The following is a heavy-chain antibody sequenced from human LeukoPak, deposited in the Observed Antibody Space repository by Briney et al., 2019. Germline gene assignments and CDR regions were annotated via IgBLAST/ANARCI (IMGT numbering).Heavy chain of an antibody. V-gene: IGHV4-59*01. CDR1: GGSISSDY. Sequence: ESSETLSLTCTVSGGSISSDYWSWIRQPPGKGLEWIGYIYYSGSTSYNPSLKSRVTISVDTSKNQFSLKLNSVTAADTAVYYCARSPLFRAFDIWGQGTMVTVSS. CDR3: ARSPLFRAFDI. CDR2: IYYSGST. J-gene: IGHJ3*02.